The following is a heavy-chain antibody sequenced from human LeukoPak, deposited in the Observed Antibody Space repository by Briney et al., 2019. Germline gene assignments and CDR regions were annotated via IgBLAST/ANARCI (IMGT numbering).Heavy chain of an antibody. V-gene: IGHV1-69*05. J-gene: IGHJ6*03. CDR2: IIPIFGTA. CDR1: GGTFSSYA. Sequence: SVKVSCKASGGTFSSYAISWVRQAPGQGLEWMGGIIPIFGTANYAQKFQGRVTITTDESTSTAYMELSSLRSEDTAVYYCVRVSGTFARGRAPRYYYMDVWGKGTTVTVSS. CDR3: VRVSGTFARGRAPRYYYMDV. D-gene: IGHD3-10*01.